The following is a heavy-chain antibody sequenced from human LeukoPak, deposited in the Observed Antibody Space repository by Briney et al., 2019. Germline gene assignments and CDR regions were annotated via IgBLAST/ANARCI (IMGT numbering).Heavy chain of an antibody. CDR3: ARVRYDYGAKDIDY. CDR1: GYTFTGYD. V-gene: IGHV1-2*02. CDR2: IDPKRGGT. J-gene: IGHJ4*02. D-gene: IGHD4-23*01. Sequence: GASVKVSCKASGYTFTGYDMHWVRQAPGQGLEWMGCIDPKRGGTKYVQKFQGRVTMISDTSMSTVYMEMSRLRSDDTAVYYCARVRYDYGAKDIDYWGQGTLVTVSS.